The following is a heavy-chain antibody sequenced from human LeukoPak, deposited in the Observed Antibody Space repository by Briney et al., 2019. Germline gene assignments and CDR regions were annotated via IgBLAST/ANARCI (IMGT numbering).Heavy chain of an antibody. CDR1: GFTFSSYW. CDR3: ARDRDYYDSSGYSDAFDI. V-gene: IGHV3-7*04. CDR2: IKQDGSEK. Sequence: GGSLRLSCAASGFTFSSYWMSWVRQAPGKGLEWVANIKQDGSEKYYVGSVKGRFTIPRDNAKNSLYLQMNSLRAEDTAVYYCARDRDYYDSSGYSDAFDIWGQGTMVTVSS. D-gene: IGHD3-22*01. J-gene: IGHJ3*02.